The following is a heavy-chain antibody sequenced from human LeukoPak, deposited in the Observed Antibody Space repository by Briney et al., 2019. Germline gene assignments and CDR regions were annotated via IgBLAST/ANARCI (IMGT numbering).Heavy chain of an antibody. D-gene: IGHD3-10*01. J-gene: IGHJ3*02. CDR2: INHSGST. CDR3: ARYRVGSRAFDI. Sequence: WIGEINHSGSTNYTPSLKSRVTISVDTSKNQFSLKLSSVTAADTAVYYCARYRVGSRAFDIWGQGT. V-gene: IGHV4-34*01.